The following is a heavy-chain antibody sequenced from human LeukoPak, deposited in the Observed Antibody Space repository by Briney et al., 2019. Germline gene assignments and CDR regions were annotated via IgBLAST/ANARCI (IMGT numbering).Heavy chain of an antibody. CDR2: IYYTGST. D-gene: IGHD6-19*01. Sequence: KPSETLSLTCTVSGGSIISYYWNWIRQPPGKGLEWIGYIYYTGSTNYNPSLKSRVTISEDTSKNQFSLNLSSVTAADTAVYYCARGISSGWYGGWFDPWGQGTLVTVSS. V-gene: IGHV4-59*01. CDR1: GGSIISYY. J-gene: IGHJ5*02. CDR3: ARGISSGWYGGWFDP.